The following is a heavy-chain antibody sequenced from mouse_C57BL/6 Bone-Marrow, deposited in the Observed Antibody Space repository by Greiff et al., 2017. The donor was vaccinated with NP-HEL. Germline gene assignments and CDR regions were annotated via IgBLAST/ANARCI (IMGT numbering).Heavy chain of an antibody. J-gene: IGHJ4*01. CDR3: ARWATRFCYYAMDY. CDR1: GYEFSNYW. V-gene: IGHV1-80*01. Sequence: QVQLKESGAELVKPGASVKISCKASGYEFSNYWMNWVKQRPGKGLEWIGQIYPGDGDTNYNGKFKDKATLTADKSSSTAYMQLSSLTYEDSAVYYCARWATRFCYYAMDYWGQGTSVTVSS. D-gene: IGHD3-1*01. CDR2: IYPGDGDT.